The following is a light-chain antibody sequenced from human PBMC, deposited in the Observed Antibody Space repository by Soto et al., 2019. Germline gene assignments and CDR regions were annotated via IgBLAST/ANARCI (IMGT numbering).Light chain of an antibody. V-gene: IGLV2-14*01. CDR3: SSYTSSSTWV. J-gene: IGLJ3*02. Sequence: QSVLTQPASVSGSPGQSSTISCTGTSSDVGGYNYVSWYQQHPGKAPKLMIYDVSNRPSGVSNRFSGSKSGNTASLTISGLHAEDEADYYCSSYTSSSTWVFGGWTQLTVL. CDR2: DVS. CDR1: SSDVGGYNY.